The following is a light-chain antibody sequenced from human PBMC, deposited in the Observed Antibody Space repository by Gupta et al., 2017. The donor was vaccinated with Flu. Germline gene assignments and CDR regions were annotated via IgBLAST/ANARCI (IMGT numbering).Light chain of an antibody. CDR1: NLGDKY. V-gene: IGLV3-1*01. CDR3: QAQESSTNNWV. Sequence: SSAVTQPPSVSVSPGQTASITCSGANLGDKYACWYQQTQVQAHVLFMYEDRKRNSATPERFSGSNYETTATVTISRTQARDEADYYCQAQESSTNNWVFGGGTKLTVL. J-gene: IGLJ3*02. CDR2: EDR.